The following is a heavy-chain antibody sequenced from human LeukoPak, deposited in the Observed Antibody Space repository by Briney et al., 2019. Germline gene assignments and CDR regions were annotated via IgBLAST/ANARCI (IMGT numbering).Heavy chain of an antibody. V-gene: IGHV4-59*06. J-gene: IGHJ4*02. CDR2: TSYSEGT. D-gene: IGHD1-26*01. CDR3: ATADWESFYFDS. CDR1: GGSISSYY. Sequence: SETLSLTCTVSGGSISSYYWNWLRQHPGKGLEWIGFTSYSEGTYYNPSLMSRITISVDRSQNQFSLKMRDVTAADTAVYFCATADWESFYFDSWGQGALVAVSS.